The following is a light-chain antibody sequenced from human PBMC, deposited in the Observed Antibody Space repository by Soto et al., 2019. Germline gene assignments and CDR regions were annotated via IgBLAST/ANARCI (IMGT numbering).Light chain of an antibody. CDR2: TAY. CDR1: QSISGGY. CDR3: HQYVTSPRT. J-gene: IGKJ1*01. V-gene: IGKV3-20*01. Sequence: IALTQSPGTLSLSPGERATLSGRASQSISGGYLAWYQQKPGQAPRLLISTAYRRATGIPERFSGSGSGTDFTLTISRLEPEDFAMYYCHQYVTSPRTFGQGTKVEI.